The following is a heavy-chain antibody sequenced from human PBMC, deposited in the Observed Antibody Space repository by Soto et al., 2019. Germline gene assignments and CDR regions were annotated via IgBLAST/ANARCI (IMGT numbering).Heavy chain of an antibody. CDR2: IYPGDSDT. Sequence: PGESLKISCKGSGYSFASSWIGWVRQMTGKGLEWMGIIYPGDSDTRYSPSFQGQVTISADKSIGTAYLQWSSLKASDTAMYYCARRANSCYEYFDYWGQGTQVTVSS. D-gene: IGHD5-12*01. V-gene: IGHV5-51*01. J-gene: IGHJ4*02. CDR3: ARRANSCYEYFDY. CDR1: GYSFASSW.